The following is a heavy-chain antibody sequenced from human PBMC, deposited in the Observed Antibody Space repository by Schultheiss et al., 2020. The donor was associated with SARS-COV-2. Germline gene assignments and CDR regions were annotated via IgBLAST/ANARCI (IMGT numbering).Heavy chain of an antibody. D-gene: IGHD6-13*01. CDR2: ISDSLST. CDR1: GGSISSYY. V-gene: IGHV4-59*08. Sequence: SETLSLTCTVSGGSISSYYWSWIRQPPGKGLEWIGYISDSLSTKYSPSLKSRVTISVDTSKNQFSLKLSSVTAADTAVYYCARILAAVPNYWGQGTLVTVSS. CDR3: ARILAAVPNY. J-gene: IGHJ4*02.